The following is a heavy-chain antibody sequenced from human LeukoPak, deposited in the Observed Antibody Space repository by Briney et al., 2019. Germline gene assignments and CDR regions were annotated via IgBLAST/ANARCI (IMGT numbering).Heavy chain of an antibody. CDR1: GFTFSDYY. J-gene: IGHJ4*02. Sequence: PGGSLRLSCAASGFTFSDYYMSWIRQAPGKGLEWVSSISSSSSYIYYADSVKGRFTISRDNAKNTLYLQMNSLRAEDTAVYYCAREAAAGLMGGLDYWGQGTLVTVSS. CDR2: ISSSSSYI. D-gene: IGHD6-13*01. V-gene: IGHV3-11*06. CDR3: AREAAAGLMGGLDY.